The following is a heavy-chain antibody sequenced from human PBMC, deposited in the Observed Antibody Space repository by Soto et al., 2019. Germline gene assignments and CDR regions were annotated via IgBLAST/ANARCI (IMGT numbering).Heavy chain of an antibody. J-gene: IGHJ4*02. V-gene: IGHV3-7*01. CDR2: IKQDGSEK. CDR3: ARDPLRCSSTSCYALPYFAY. CDR1: GFTFSSYW. D-gene: IGHD2-2*01. Sequence: QRLSFAASGFTFSSYWMSWVRQAPGKGLEWVANIKQDGSEKYYVDSVKGRLTISRDNAKNSLYLQMNSLRAEDTAVYYCARDPLRCSSTSCYALPYFAYWGQGTQVTVS.